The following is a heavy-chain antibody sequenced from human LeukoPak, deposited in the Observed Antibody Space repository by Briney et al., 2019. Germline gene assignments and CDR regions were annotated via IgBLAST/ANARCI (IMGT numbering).Heavy chain of an antibody. CDR2: INHSGST. CDR3: ARQSVESTSCPFDY. Sequence: SETLSLTCAVYGGSFSGYYWSWIRQPPGKGLEWIGEINHSGSTNYNPSLKSRVTISVDTSKNQFSLKLSSVTAADTAVYYCARQSVESTSCPFDYWGQGTLVTVSS. D-gene: IGHD2-2*01. V-gene: IGHV4-34*01. CDR1: GGSFSGYY. J-gene: IGHJ4*02.